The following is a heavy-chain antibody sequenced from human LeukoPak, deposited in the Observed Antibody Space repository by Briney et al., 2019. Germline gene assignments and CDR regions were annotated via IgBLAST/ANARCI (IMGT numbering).Heavy chain of an antibody. D-gene: IGHD3-9*01. CDR2: INHSGST. CDR3: ARRLRYPCYYYMDI. V-gene: IGHV4-34*01. Sequence: KPSETLSLTCAVYGGSFSGNYWSWIRQPPGKGLEWIGEINHSGSTNYNPSLKSRVTISVDTSKNQFSLKVSSVTAADTAVYYCARRLRYPCYYYMDIWGKGTTVTVSS. CDR1: GGSFSGNY. J-gene: IGHJ6*03.